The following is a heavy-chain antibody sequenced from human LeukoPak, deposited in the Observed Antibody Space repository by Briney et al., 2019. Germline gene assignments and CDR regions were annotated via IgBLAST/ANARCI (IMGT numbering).Heavy chain of an antibody. CDR3: ATETNGRHYDY. CDR2: IGPTGSDR. D-gene: IGHD1-14*01. Sequence: PGGSLRLSCSACGLTFSTSGFNWVRQAPGKGLEWVASIGPTGSDRYHADSIKGRFTIPRDNANNFLYLQMNSLRAEDTAVYYCATETNGRHYDYWGQGTLLTVSS. J-gene: IGHJ4*02. CDR1: GLTFSTSG. V-gene: IGHV3-21*06.